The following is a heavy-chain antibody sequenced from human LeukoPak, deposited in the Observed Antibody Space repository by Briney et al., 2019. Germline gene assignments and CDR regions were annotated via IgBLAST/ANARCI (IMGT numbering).Heavy chain of an antibody. V-gene: IGHV1-2*06. D-gene: IGHD1-26*01. CDR1: GYTFTGYY. CDR2: INPNSGGT. J-gene: IGHJ4*02. Sequence: ASVKVSCKASGYTFTGYYMHWVRQAPGQGLEWMGRINPNSGGTNYAQKFQGRVTMTRDTSISTAYMELSRLRSDDTAVYYCAMNSGSYNPLDYWCQGTLVTVS. CDR3: AMNSGSYNPLDY.